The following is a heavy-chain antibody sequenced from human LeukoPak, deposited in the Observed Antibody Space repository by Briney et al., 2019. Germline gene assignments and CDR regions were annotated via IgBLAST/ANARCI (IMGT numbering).Heavy chain of an antibody. CDR2: ISSDGSST. CDR3: ARDPHSHFWSGYRGNWFDP. CDR1: GFTFSSYW. D-gene: IGHD3-3*02. J-gene: IGHJ5*02. V-gene: IGHV3-74*01. Sequence: GGTLRLSCAASGFTFSSYWMHWVRQAPGKGLVWVSRISSDGSSTSYADSVKGRFTISRDNAKNTLYLQMNSLRAEDTAVYYCARDPHSHFWSGYRGNWFDPWGQGTLVTVSS.